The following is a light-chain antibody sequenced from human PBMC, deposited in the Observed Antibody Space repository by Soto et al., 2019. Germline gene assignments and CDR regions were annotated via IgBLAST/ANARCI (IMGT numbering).Light chain of an antibody. V-gene: IGKV1-5*03. CDR1: QSISSW. CDR2: KAS. Sequence: DIQMTQSPSTLSASVGDRVTITCRASQSISSWLAWYQQKPGKAPKLLISKASSLESGVPSRFSGSGSGTEFTLTISSLQPDDFAPYYCQQYKSYSLTFGGGTKAEIK. CDR3: QQYKSYSLT. J-gene: IGKJ4*01.